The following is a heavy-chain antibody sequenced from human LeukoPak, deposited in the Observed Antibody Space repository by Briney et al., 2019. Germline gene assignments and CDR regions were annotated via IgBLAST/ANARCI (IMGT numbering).Heavy chain of an antibody. V-gene: IGHV4-61*01. CDR3: ARDSRGHSGYDLDY. CDR1: GASVNSGSSY. Sequence: PSEALSLTCTVSGASVNSGSSYWSWIRQPPGKGLEWIGYIYYSGITNYNPSLKSRVTMSVDTSKNQFSLKLSSVTAADTAIYYCARDSRGHSGYDLDYWGQGTLVTVSS. D-gene: IGHD5-12*01. CDR2: IYYSGIT. J-gene: IGHJ4*02.